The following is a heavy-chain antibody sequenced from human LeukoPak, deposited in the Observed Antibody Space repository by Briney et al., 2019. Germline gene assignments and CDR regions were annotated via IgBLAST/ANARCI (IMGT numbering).Heavy chain of an antibody. CDR1: GYTFTGYY. CDR2: INPNSGGT. CDR3: TRDRCSGGSCYGQDAFDI. D-gene: IGHD2-15*01. J-gene: IGHJ3*02. V-gene: IGHV1-2*02. Sequence: ASVKVSCKASGYTFTGYYMHWVRQAPGQGLEWMGWINPNSGGTNYAQKFQGRVTMTRDTSISTAYMELSRLRSDDTAVYYCTRDRCSGGSCYGQDAFDIWGQGTMVTVSS.